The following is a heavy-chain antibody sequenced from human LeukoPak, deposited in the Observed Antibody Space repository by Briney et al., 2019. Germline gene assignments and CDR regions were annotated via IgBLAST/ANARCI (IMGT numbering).Heavy chain of an antibody. Sequence: GGSLRLSCAASGFTFSSYSMNWVRQAPGKGLEWVSYISSSSSTIYYADSVKGRFTISRDNAKNSLYPQMNSLRAEDTAVYYCARSDYYGSGNYGRFDPWGQGTLVTVSS. V-gene: IGHV3-48*04. CDR1: GFTFSSYS. CDR3: ARSDYYGSGNYGRFDP. J-gene: IGHJ5*02. CDR2: ISSSSSTI. D-gene: IGHD3-10*01.